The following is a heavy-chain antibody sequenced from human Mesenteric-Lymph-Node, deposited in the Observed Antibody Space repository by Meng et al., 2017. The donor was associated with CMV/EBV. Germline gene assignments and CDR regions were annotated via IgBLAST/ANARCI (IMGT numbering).Heavy chain of an antibody. CDR3: AKDPSGSYYRYGMDF. D-gene: IGHD6-25*01. J-gene: IGHJ6*02. Sequence: GESLKISCAASGFTFSSYAMSWVRQAPGKGLEWVSAISGSGGSTYYADSVKGRFTISRDNSKNTLFLEMNSLRAEDTAVYYCAKDPSGSYYRYGMDFWGQGTTVTVSS. CDR1: GFTFSSYA. V-gene: IGHV3-23*01. CDR2: ISGSGGST.